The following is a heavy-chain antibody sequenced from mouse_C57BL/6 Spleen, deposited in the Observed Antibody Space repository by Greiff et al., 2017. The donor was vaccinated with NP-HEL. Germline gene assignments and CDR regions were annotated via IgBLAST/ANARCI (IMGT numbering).Heavy chain of an antibody. CDR1: GYTFTDYE. Sequence: VQVVESGAELVRPGASVTLSCKASGYTFTDYEMHWVKQTPVHGLEWIGAIDPETGGTAYNQKFKGKAILTADKSSSTAYMELRSLTSEDSAVYYCTRTTMVTDGPWFAYWGQGTLVTVSA. V-gene: IGHV1-15*01. CDR3: TRTTMVTDGPWFAY. J-gene: IGHJ3*01. CDR2: IDPETGGT. D-gene: IGHD2-2*01.